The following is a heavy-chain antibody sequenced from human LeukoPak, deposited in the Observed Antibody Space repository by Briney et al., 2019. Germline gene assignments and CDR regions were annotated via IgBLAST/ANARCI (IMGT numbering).Heavy chain of an antibody. CDR3: TTGNP. V-gene: IGHV3-15*01. Sequence: PGGSLRLSCLTSGFTFVNASMSWVRQAPGKGLEWVGLMKSKPEGGTTFYAAPVKDRFSISRDDSRNTLYLQMNSLTIWDTGVYYCTTGNPWGQGTLVTVSS. CDR2: MKSKPEGGTT. CDR1: GFTFVNAS. J-gene: IGHJ5*02.